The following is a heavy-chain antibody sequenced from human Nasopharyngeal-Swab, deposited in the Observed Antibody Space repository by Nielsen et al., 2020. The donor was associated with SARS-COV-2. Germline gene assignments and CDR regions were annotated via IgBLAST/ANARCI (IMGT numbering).Heavy chain of an antibody. CDR1: GFTFSSYA. D-gene: IGHD3-10*01. CDR2: IYSGGSST. J-gene: IGHJ2*01. CDR3: AKDHRRYGSGSYYKDPQPGRGWYFDL. V-gene: IGHV3-23*03. Sequence: GESLKISCAASGFTFSSYAMSWVRQAPGKGLEWVSVIYSGGSSTYYADSVKGRFTIPRDNSKNTLYLQMNSLRAEDTAVYYCAKDHRRYGSGSYYKDPQPGRGWYFDLWGRGTLVTVSS.